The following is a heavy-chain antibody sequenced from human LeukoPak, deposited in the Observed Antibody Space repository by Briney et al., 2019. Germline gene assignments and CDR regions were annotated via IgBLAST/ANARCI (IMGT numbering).Heavy chain of an antibody. Sequence: SETLSLTCTVSGDSITNNNYYWGWIRQPPGKGLEWIGSIYYSGSTYYTPSLKSRVTISVDTSRNQFSLNLNSVTATDTAIYYGARGSLAGNNWYYFDYWGQGTLVTVSS. CDR3: ARGSLAGNNWYYFDY. J-gene: IGHJ4*02. CDR2: IYYSGST. CDR1: GDSITNNNYY. V-gene: IGHV4-39*01. D-gene: IGHD1-1*01.